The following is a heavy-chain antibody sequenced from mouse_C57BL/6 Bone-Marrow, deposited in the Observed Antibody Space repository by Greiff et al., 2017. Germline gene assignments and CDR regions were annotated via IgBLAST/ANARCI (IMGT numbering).Heavy chain of an antibody. D-gene: IGHD2-5*01. CDR2: IDPSDSYT. CDR3: ARQGSNYLTWFAY. Sequence: VQLQQPGAELVRPGTSVKLSCKASGYTFTSYWMHWVKQRPGQGLEWIGVIDPSDSYTNYNQKFKGKATLTVDTSSSTAYMQLSSLTSEDSAVYYCARQGSNYLTWFAYWGQGTLVTVSA. J-gene: IGHJ3*01. V-gene: IGHV1-59*01. CDR1: GYTFTSYW.